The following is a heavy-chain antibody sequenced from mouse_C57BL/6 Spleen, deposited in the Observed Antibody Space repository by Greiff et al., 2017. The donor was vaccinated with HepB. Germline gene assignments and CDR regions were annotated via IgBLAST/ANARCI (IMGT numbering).Heavy chain of an antibody. D-gene: IGHD2-1*01. J-gene: IGHJ2*01. V-gene: IGHV1-66*01. CDR2: IYPGSGNT. CDR3: ASTMGSSSFDY. CDR1: GYSFTSYY. Sequence: VQLQQSGPELVKPGASVKISCKASGYSFTSYYIHWVKQRPGQGLEWIGWIYPGSGNTKYNEKFKGKATLTADTSSSTAYMQLSSLTSEDSAVYYCASTMGSSSFDYWGQGTTLTVSS.